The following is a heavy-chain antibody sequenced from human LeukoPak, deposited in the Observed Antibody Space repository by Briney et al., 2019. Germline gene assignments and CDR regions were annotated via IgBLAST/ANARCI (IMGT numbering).Heavy chain of an antibody. CDR1: GGSISSNSYY. Sequence: LSLTCTVSGGSISSNSYYWGWIRQAPGKGLGWVSYISSSGSTIYYADSVKGRFTISRDNAKNSLYLQMNSLRAEDTAVYYCARVEWELPDYWGQGTLVTVSS. V-gene: IGHV3-11*04. CDR3: ARVEWELPDY. J-gene: IGHJ4*02. CDR2: ISSSGSTI. D-gene: IGHD1-26*01.